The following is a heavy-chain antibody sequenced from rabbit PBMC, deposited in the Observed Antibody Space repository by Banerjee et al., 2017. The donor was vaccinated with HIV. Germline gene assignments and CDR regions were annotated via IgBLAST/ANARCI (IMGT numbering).Heavy chain of an antibody. Sequence: QSLEESGGDLVKPGASLTLTCTASGFSFSSSYWICWVRQAPGKGLEWIACIYIGSSDTTAYASWAKGRFTISKTSSTTVALQMTSLTAADTATYFCARDSYVGGGWEFNLWGQGTLVTVS. D-gene: IGHD4-2*01. V-gene: IGHV1S40*01. CDR2: IYIGSSDTT. CDR1: GFSFSSSYW. CDR3: ARDSYVGGGWEFNL. J-gene: IGHJ4*01.